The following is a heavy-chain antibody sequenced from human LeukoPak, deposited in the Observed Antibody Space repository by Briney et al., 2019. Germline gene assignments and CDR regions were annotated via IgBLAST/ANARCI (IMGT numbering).Heavy chain of an antibody. V-gene: IGHV3-23*01. CDR3: AKKGSSGWTRSFDY. CDR2: ISGSGGST. Sequence: GGSLRLSCEVSGFTFSSYGMSWVRQAPGRGLEWVSSISGSGGSTNYADSVKGRFTISRDNSENTLYLQMNTLRAEDTAVYYCAKKGSSGWTRSFDYWGQGTLVTVSS. J-gene: IGHJ4*02. CDR1: GFTFSSYG. D-gene: IGHD6-19*01.